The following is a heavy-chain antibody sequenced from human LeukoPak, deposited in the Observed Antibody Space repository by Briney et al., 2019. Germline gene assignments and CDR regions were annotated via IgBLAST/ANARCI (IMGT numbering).Heavy chain of an antibody. J-gene: IGHJ3*01. CDR1: GGSISSNNYY. CDR3: ASSTWYSSGPSF. D-gene: IGHD6-19*01. V-gene: IGHV4-39*07. Sequence: SETLSLTCTVSGGSISSNNYYWGWIRQPPGKGLEWIGSIYYSGSTYYNPSLKSRVTISVDTSKNQFSLKLNSVTAADAAVFYCASSTWYSSGPSFWGQGTMVTVSS. CDR2: IYYSGST.